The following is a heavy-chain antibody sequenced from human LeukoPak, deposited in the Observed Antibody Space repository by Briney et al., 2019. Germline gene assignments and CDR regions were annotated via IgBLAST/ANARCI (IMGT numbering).Heavy chain of an antibody. Sequence: GASVKVSCKASGYTFTGYYMHWVRQAPGQGLEWMGWINPNSGDTKYSQKFQGRVTMTRDTSIRTAYVELTRLRSDDTAVYYCATQRGSYLWGTDFDYWGQGTLVTVSS. J-gene: IGHJ4*02. CDR2: INPNSGDT. D-gene: IGHD3-16*01. V-gene: IGHV1-2*02. CDR1: GYTFTGYY. CDR3: ATQRGSYLWGTDFDY.